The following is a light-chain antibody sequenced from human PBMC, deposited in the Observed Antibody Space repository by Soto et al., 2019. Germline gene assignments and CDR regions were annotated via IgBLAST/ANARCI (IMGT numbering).Light chain of an antibody. V-gene: IGKV2-30*01. CDR3: LQGTHWLPT. J-gene: IGKJ1*01. Sequence: DVVMTQSPLSLPVTLGQPASISCRSSQSLVYSNGNTYLHWFQQRPGQSPRRLIYKVFNRDSGVPDRFSGSGSGTDFTLRINRGEAEDVGVYYCLQGTHWLPTFGQGTKVEI. CDR2: KVF. CDR1: QSLVYSNGNTY.